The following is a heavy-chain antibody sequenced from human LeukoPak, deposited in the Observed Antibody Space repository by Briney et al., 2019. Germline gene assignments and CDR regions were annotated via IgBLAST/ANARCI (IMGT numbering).Heavy chain of an antibody. V-gene: IGHV4-4*02. D-gene: IGHD2-2*01. J-gene: IGHJ5*02. CDR3: ARDRCSSPSCYVGVGWFDP. CDR1: GGSISSSKW. Sequence: SETLSLTCALSGGSISSSKWWSWVRPPPGKGLEWIGEIYYSGSTNYNPSLKSRLTISVGKSKNQFSLKLSSVTAADPAVYYCARDRCSSPSCYVGVGWFDPWGQGTLVTVSS. CDR2: IYYSGST.